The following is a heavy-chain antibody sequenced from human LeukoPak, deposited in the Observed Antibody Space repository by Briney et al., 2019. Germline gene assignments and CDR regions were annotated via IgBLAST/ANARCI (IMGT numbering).Heavy chain of an antibody. Sequence: PGGSLRLSCAASGFTFSIYSMNWVRQAPGKGLEWVSSISSSSSYIYYADSVKGRFTISRDNAKNSLYLQMNSLRAEDTAVYYCATDVRDEYTSGWYPIGYWGQGTLVTVSS. CDR3: ATDVRDEYTSGWYPIGY. J-gene: IGHJ4*02. CDR1: GFTFSIYS. D-gene: IGHD6-19*01. V-gene: IGHV3-21*01. CDR2: ISSSSSYI.